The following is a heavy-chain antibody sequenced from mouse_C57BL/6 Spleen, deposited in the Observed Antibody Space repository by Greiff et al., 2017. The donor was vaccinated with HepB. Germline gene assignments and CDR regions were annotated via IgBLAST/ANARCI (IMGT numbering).Heavy chain of an antibody. D-gene: IGHD2-4*01. CDR3: ARSYDYDFAY. CDR2: INPYNGGT. V-gene: IGHV1-19*01. Sequence: VQLKQSGPVLVKPGASVKMSCKASGYTFTDYYMNWVKQSHGKSLEWIGVINPYNGGTSYNQKFKGKATLTVDKSSSTAYMELNSLTSEDSAVYYCARSYDYDFAYWGQGTLVTVSA. J-gene: IGHJ3*01. CDR1: GYTFTDYY.